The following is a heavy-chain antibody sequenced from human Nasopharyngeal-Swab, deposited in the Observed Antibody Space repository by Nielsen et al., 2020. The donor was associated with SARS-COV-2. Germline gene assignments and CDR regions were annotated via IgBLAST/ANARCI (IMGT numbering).Heavy chain of an antibody. CDR3: ATGAAAALYYYGMDV. CDR2: ISAYNGNT. D-gene: IGHD6-13*01. V-gene: IGHV1-18*01. J-gene: IGHJ6*02. CDR1: GYTFTSYG. Sequence: ASVKVSCKASGYTFTSYGISWVRQAPGQGLEWMGWISAYNGNTNYAQKLQGRVTMTTDTSTSTAYMELRSLRSDDTAVYYCATGAAAALYYYGMDVWGQGTTVTVSS.